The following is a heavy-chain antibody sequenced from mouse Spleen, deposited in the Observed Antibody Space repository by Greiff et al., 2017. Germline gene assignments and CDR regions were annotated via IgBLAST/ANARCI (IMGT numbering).Heavy chain of an antibody. V-gene: IGHV1-4*01. CDR2: INPSSGYT. CDR1: GYTFTSYT. CDR3: ASYGSRGAY. J-gene: IGHJ3*01. D-gene: IGHD1-1*01. Sequence: QVHVKQSGAELARPGASVKMSCKASGYTFTSYTMHWVKQRPGQGLEWIGYINPSSGYTNYNQKFKDKATLTADKSSSTAYMQLSSLTSEDSAVYYCASYGSRGAYWGQGTLVTVSA.